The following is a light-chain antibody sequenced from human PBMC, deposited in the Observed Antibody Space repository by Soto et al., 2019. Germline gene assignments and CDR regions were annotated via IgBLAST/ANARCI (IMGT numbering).Light chain of an antibody. CDR2: EDS. V-gene: IGLV2-23*01. CDR3: CSYTGANTWV. J-gene: IGLJ3*02. CDR1: SSDVGSYNL. Sequence: QSALTQPASVSGSPGQSITISCTETSSDVGSYNLVSWYQQHPGEAPKLIIYEDSERPSGVSNRFSGSKSGNTASLTISGLQAEDEADYYCCSYTGANTWVFGGGTKVTVL.